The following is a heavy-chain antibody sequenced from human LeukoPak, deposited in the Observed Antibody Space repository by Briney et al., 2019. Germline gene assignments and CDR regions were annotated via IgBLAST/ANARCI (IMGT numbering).Heavy chain of an antibody. CDR2: IKSKTDGGTT. V-gene: IGHV3-15*01. CDR1: GFTFSNAW. D-gene: IGHD2-2*01. Sequence: GGSLRLSCAASGFTFSNAWMSWVRQAPGKGLEGVGRIKSKTDGGTTDYAAPVKGRFTSSRDDLKNTVDLQMKRQKNEDTAVYYCTTDLLLVPYIVVVPAAEMDVWGKGTTVTVSS. J-gene: IGHJ6*04. CDR3: TTDLLLVPYIVVVPAAEMDV.